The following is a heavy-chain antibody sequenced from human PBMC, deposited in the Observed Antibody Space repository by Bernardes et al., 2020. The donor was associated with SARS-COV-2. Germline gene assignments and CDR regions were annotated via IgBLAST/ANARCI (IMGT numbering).Heavy chain of an antibody. CDR1: GGSISSSSYY. Sequence: SETLSLTCTVSGGSISSSSYYWGWIRQPPGKGLEWIGSIYYSGSTYYNPSLKSRVTISVDTSKNQFSLKLSSVTAADTAVYYCARGKGVPAAIARVHNYYYYYMDVWGKGTTVTVSS. D-gene: IGHD2-2*02. V-gene: IGHV4-39*07. J-gene: IGHJ6*03. CDR2: IYYSGST. CDR3: ARGKGVPAAIARVHNYYYYYMDV.